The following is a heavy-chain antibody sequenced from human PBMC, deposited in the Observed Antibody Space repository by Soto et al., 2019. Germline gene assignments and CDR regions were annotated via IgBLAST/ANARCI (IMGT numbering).Heavy chain of an antibody. J-gene: IGHJ4*02. CDR3: TRDSSYCGSGRGVLDY. Sequence: VHLVESGGDLVQPGGSLRLSCAISGFAVNNDYVSWVRQAPGKGLEWVSVISKDGSTVYADSVQGSFFVSRDATRNMGFLQMNSLRVEDTAVYHCTRDSSYCGSGRGVLDYWGEGALVTVSS. CDR2: ISKDGST. CDR1: GFAVNNDY. V-gene: IGHV3-66*01. D-gene: IGHD3-10*01.